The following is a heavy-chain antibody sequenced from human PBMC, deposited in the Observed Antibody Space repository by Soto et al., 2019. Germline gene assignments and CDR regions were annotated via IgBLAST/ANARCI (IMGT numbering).Heavy chain of an antibody. D-gene: IGHD2-2*01. CDR2: IYGGLKT. CDR1: GFTVSSNY. J-gene: IGHJ6*03. CDR3: ASQIIGSTYYYMDV. V-gene: IGHV3-66*04. Sequence: PGGSLRLSCAASGFTVSSNYKSWVRQAPGKGQEWVSVIYGGLKTYYADSVKGRFTISRDNSENTLYLQMNSLRAEDTAVYYCASQIIGSTYYYMDVWGKGTTVTVSS.